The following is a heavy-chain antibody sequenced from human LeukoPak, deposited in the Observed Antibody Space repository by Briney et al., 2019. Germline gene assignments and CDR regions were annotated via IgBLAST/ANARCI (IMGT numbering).Heavy chain of an antibody. CDR1: GYTFTSYY. CDR2: INPSGGST. V-gene: IGHV1-46*01. D-gene: IGHD3-22*01. J-gene: IGHJ5*02. Sequence: ASVKVPCKASGYTFTSYYMHWVRQAPGQGLEWMGIINPSGGSTSYAQKFQGRVTMTRDTSTSTAYMELRSLRSDDTAVYYCAREGDSSGYYYGGSWFDPWGQGTLVTVSS. CDR3: AREGDSSGYYYGGSWFDP.